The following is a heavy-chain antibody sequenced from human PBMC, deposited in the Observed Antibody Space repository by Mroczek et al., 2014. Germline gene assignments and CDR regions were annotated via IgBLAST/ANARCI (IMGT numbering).Heavy chain of an antibody. J-gene: IGHJ6*02. V-gene: IGHV4-59*01. CDR1: GGSISSYY. Sequence: QVQLQESGPGLVKPSETLSLTCTVSGGSISSYYWSWIRQPPGKGLEWIGYIYYSGSTNYNPSLKSRVTISVDTSKNQFSLKLSSVTAADTAVYYCARNSNYAYYGMDVWGQGTTVTVSS. CDR3: ARNSNYAYYGMDV. CDR2: IYYSGST. D-gene: IGHD4-11*01.